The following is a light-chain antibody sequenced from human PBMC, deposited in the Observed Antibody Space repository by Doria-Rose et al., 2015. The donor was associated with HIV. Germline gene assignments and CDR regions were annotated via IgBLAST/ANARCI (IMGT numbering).Light chain of an antibody. V-gene: IGKV3-20*01. CDR3: HQYGTSWT. J-gene: IGKJ1*01. Sequence: EIVMTQSPGTLSLSPGERATLSCRASQSFSSTYLAWYQQKPGRAPSLRIYDGSTRATGIPDRFSASGSGTDFTLTINRLEPEDFALYYCHQYGTSWTFGQGTKVEI. CDR2: DGS. CDR1: QSFSSTY.